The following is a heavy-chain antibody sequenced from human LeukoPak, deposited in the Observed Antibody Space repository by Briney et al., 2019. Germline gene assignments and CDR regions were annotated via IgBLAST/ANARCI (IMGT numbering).Heavy chain of an antibody. CDR1: GGSFSSSY. Sequence: NPSETLSPTCTVSGGSFSSSYWSWIRQPPGKGLEWIGYIYYSGSTDYNPSLKSRVTISVDTSKNQFSLKLSSVTAADTAVYYCARGYYYYYMDVWGKGTTVTVSS. J-gene: IGHJ6*03. V-gene: IGHV4-59*01. CDR2: IYYSGST. CDR3: ARGYYYYYMDV.